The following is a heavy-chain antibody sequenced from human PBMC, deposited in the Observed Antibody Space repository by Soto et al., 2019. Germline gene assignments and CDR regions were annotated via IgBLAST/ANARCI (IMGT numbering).Heavy chain of an antibody. V-gene: IGHV4-59*01. CDR2: IYYSGST. CDR1: GGSISSYY. D-gene: IGHD3-10*01. CDR3: ARRRLGELNSMDV. J-gene: IGHJ6*02. Sequence: PSETLSLTCTVSGGSISSYYWSWIRQPPGKGLEWIGYIYYSGSTNYNPSLKSRVTISVDTSKNQFSLKLSSVTAADTAVYYCARRRLGELNSMDVWGQGTTVTVSS.